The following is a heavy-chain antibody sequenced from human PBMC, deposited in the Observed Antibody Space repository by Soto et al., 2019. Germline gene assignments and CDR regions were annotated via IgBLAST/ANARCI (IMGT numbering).Heavy chain of an antibody. CDR1: GYTFTSYD. D-gene: IGHD1-26*01. CDR2: ISAYNGNT. Sequence: QIQLVQSGAEVKKPGASVKVSCKASGYTFTSYDINWVRQATGQRLEWMGWISAYNGNTNYAQKFQGRVTMTAHTSTSKAYMERISLRSDDTAVYYCARDTGIVGATDYWGQGTLVTVSS. V-gene: IGHV1-18*01. CDR3: ARDTGIVGATDY. J-gene: IGHJ4*02.